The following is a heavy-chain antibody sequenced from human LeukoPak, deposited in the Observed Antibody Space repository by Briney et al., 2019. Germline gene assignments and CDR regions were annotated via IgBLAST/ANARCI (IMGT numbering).Heavy chain of an antibody. J-gene: IGHJ4*02. CDR1: GFTFSSYA. V-gene: IGHV3-23*01. Sequence: GGSLRLSCAASGFTFSSYAMSWVRQAPGKGLECISGFSGSGGSTYYADSVKGRFTISRDNSKNTLYLQMNSLRAEDTAVYYCARGSTTGMTCFDYWGQGTLVTVSS. CDR3: ARGSTTGMTCFDY. D-gene: IGHD1-1*01. CDR2: FSGSGGST.